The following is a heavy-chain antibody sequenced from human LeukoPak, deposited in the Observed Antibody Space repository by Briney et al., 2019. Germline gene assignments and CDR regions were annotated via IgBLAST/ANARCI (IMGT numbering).Heavy chain of an antibody. CDR2: IIPIFGTA. Sequence: SVKVSCKASGGTFSSYAISWVRQAPGQGLEWMGGIIPIFGTANYAQKFQGRVTITADKSTSTAHMELSSLRSEDTAVYYCARWGLLGYCSSTSCYAVDNWFDPWGQGTLVTVSS. CDR1: GGTFSSYA. CDR3: ARWGLLGYCSSTSCYAVDNWFDP. D-gene: IGHD2-2*01. V-gene: IGHV1-69*06. J-gene: IGHJ5*02.